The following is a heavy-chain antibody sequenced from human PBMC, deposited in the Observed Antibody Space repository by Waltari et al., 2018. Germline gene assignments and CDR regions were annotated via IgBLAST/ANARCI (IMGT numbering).Heavy chain of an antibody. V-gene: IGHV3-74*01. CDR2: INPDGRTT. CDR1: ALTFSTYW. J-gene: IGHJ4*02. CDR3: ARSMNYGPDY. D-gene: IGHD3-10*01. Sequence: EGQLVESGGDLVQPGGSLRLSCAASALTFSTYWMHWVCQAPGKGLVWVARINPDGRTTTYADSVRGRFSISRDNAKNTLYLQMNSLTVEDTAVYFCARSMNYGPDYWGRGTLVTVSS.